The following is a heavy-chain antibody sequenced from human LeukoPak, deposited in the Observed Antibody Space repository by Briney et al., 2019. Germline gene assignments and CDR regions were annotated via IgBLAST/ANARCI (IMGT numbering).Heavy chain of an antibody. CDR1: GGSISSSSYS. J-gene: IGHJ3*01. Sequence: SETLSLTCTVSGGSISSSSYSWGWIRQPPGKGLEWIGSIYHSGSTHYNPSLRSRVTISIDTSTNQFSLKMSSVTAADTAVFYCARLIGAVGAQGGDFDVWGQGTMITVSS. CDR2: IYHSGST. V-gene: IGHV4-39*01. CDR3: ARLIGAVGAQGGDFDV. D-gene: IGHD1-26*01.